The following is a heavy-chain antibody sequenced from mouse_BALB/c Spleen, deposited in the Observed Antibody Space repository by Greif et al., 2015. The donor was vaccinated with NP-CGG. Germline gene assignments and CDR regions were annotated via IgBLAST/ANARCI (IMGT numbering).Heavy chain of an antibody. Sequence: QVQLQQSGAELARPGASVKLSCKASGYTFTSYWMQWVKQRPGQGLEWIGAIYPGDGDTRYTQKLKGKATLTADKSSSTAYMQLGSLASEDSAVYYCARSRDYGSSSWFAYWGQGTLVTVSA. CDR3: ARSRDYGSSSWFAY. J-gene: IGHJ3*01. CDR2: IYPGDGDT. D-gene: IGHD1-1*01. V-gene: IGHV1-87*01. CDR1: GYTFTSYW.